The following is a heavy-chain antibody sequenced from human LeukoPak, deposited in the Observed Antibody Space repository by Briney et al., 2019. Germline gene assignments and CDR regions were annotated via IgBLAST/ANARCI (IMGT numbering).Heavy chain of an antibody. V-gene: IGHV4-59*01. CDR2: IYYSGST. J-gene: IGHJ1*01. CDR3: ARSGYCSAGSCYPEYFQH. CDR1: GGSFSGYY. D-gene: IGHD2-15*01. Sequence: PSETLSLTCAVYGGSFSGYYWSWIRQPPGKGLEWIGYIYYSGSTNYNPSLKSRVTISVDTSKNQFSLKLSSVTAADTAVYYCARSGYCSAGSCYPEYFQHWGQGTLVTVSS.